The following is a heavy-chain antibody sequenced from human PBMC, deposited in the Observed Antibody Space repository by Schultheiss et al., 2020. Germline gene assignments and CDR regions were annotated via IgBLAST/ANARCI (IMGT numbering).Heavy chain of an antibody. CDR1: GGSISSYY. CDR2: IYYSGST. V-gene: IGHV4-59*12. CDR3: ARGVRQWRYIDY. Sequence: SQTLSLTCTVSGGSISSYYWSWIRQPPGKGLEWIGYIYYSGSTNYNPSLKSRVTISVDTSKNKFSLKLSSVTAADTAVYYCARGVRQWRYIDYWGQGTLVTVSS. J-gene: IGHJ4*02. D-gene: IGHD6-19*01.